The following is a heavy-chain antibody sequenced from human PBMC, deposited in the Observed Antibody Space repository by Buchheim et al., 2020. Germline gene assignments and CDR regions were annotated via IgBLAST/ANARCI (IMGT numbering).Heavy chain of an antibody. Sequence: EVQLVESGGDLVQPGGSLRLSCAASGFTFSMYWMTWVRQAPGKGLEWVASIKEDGTVKHYVDSVVGRFTISRDSAKKSLYLEMDSLRAEDTAVYYCASLKDGVSTFDYWGQGT. V-gene: IGHV3-7*01. CDR3: ASLKDGVSTFDY. D-gene: IGHD3-10*01. J-gene: IGHJ4*02. CDR2: IKEDGTVK. CDR1: GFTFSMYW.